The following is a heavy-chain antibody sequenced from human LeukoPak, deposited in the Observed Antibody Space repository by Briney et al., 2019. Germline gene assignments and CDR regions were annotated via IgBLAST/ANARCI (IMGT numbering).Heavy chain of an antibody. D-gene: IGHD1-26*01. CDR2: ISNSGGTI. Sequence: GGSLRLSCAASGFTFSNYAMSWVRQAPGEGLEWVSAISNSGGTIHYADSVKGRFTVSRDNSKNTLYLQMNSLTAEDTAVYHCAKGKGTGSYYYFDYWGQGTLVIVSS. J-gene: IGHJ4*02. CDR3: AKGKGTGSYYYFDY. V-gene: IGHV3-23*01. CDR1: GFTFSNYA.